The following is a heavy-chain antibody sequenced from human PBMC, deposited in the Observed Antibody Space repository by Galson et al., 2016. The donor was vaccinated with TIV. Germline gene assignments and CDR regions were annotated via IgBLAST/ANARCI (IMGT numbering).Heavy chain of an antibody. CDR1: GGSTSSYY. CDR2: IYHTGNT. D-gene: IGHD3-16*01. J-gene: IGHJ4*02. V-gene: IGHV4-59*12. Sequence: SLTCTVSGGSTSSYYWTWIRQPPGKGLGWIGYIYHTGNTIYNPSLKSRVAISLDTSKNQFSLKLSSVTAADTALYYCAREGSADYDWGRAHFDYWGQGTLVTVSS. CDR3: AREGSADYDWGRAHFDY.